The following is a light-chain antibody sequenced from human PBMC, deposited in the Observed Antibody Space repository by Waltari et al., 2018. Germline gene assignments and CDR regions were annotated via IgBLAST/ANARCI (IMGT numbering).Light chain of an antibody. V-gene: IGKV4-1*01. J-gene: IGKJ4*01. CDR2: WAS. Sequence: DIVMTQSPDSLAVSLGERATINCKSSQSVLYSSNNKNYLAWYQQKPGQPPKLLIYWASTRESGVPDRFSGSGSGTDFTLTISSLQAEDVAVYYCQQYYSTPLLTFVGGTKVEIK. CDR1: QSVLYSSNNKNY. CDR3: QQYYSTPLLT.